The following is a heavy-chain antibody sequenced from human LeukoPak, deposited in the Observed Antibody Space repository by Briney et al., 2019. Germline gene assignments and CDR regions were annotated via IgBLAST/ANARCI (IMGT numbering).Heavy chain of an antibody. CDR1: GFTFISYA. V-gene: IGHV3-23*01. CDR3: AKGGVYDFWIRDFFDY. Sequence: GGSLRLSCAASGFTFISYAMSWVRQAPGKGLEWVSGVSGSDGITYYADSVKGRFAVSRNNSKNTLYLQMNSLRAEDTAVYYCAKGGVYDFWIRDFFDYWGQGTRVTVSS. J-gene: IGHJ4*02. CDR2: VSGSDGIT. D-gene: IGHD3-3*01.